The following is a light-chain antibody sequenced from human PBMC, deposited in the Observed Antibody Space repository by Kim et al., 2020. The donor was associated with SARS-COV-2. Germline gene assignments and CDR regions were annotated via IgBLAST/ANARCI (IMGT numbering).Light chain of an antibody. CDR1: KGVNGW. V-gene: IGKV1-39*01. J-gene: IGKJ1*01. Sequence: ASVGDRGTITCRASKGVNGWLNWYQQKPGRAPHLLVYRTSTLRTGVPRRFSGSGSGTDFTLTISSLQPEDFATYYCQQSYSFPRTFGQGTKVDIK. CDR2: RTS. CDR3: QQSYSFPRT.